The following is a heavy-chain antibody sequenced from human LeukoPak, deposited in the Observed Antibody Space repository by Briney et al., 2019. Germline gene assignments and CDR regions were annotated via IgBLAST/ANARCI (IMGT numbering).Heavy chain of an antibody. CDR1: GFTFSNYA. V-gene: IGHV3-23*01. D-gene: IGHD6-6*01. CDR2: VSGSGGST. J-gene: IGHJ5*02. CDR3: ARRSEGISSSGWFDP. Sequence: GGSLRLSCAASGFTFSNYAMSWVRQAPGKGLEWVSAVSGSGGSTYYADSVKGRFTISRDNSKNTLYLQMNSLRAEDTAVYYCARRSEGISSSGWFDPWGQGTLVTVSS.